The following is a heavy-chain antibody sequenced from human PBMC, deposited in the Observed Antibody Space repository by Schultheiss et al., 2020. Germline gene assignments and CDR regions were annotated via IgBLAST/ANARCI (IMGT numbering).Heavy chain of an antibody. V-gene: IGHV3-33*01. CDR1: GFTFSSYG. Sequence: GGSLRLSCAASGFTFSSYGMHWVRQAPGKGLEWVAVIWYDGSNKYYADSVKGRFTISRDNSKNTLYLQMNSLRAEDTAVYYCARDRGAAAGTGFDYWGKGTLVTVSS. CDR2: IWYDGSNK. D-gene: IGHD6-13*01. CDR3: ARDRGAAAGTGFDY. J-gene: IGHJ4*02.